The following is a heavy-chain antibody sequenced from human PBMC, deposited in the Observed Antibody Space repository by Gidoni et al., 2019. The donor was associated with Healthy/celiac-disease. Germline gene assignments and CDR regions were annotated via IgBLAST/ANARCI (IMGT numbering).Heavy chain of an antibody. CDR1: GFTFSNDW. D-gene: IGHD5-18*01. CDR3: TTDELWETFDY. Sequence: EVQLVESGGGLVKPGGSLRLSCAASGFTFSNDWMNWVRQAPGKGLEWVGRIKSKTDGGTTDYAAPVKGRFTSSRDDSKNTLYLQMNSLKTEDTAVYYCTTDELWETFDYWGQGTLVTVSS. V-gene: IGHV3-15*07. CDR2: IKSKTDGGTT. J-gene: IGHJ4*02.